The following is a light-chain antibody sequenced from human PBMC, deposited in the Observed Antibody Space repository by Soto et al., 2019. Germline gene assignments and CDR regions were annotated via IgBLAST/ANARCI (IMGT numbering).Light chain of an antibody. V-gene: IGKV1-5*03. CDR3: QQYNTYSRT. CDR1: QSISTW. J-gene: IGKJ1*01. Sequence: DIQMTQSPSPLSASVGDRVTIPGRASQSISTWLAWYQQKPGEAPKLLIYEGPTLERGVPSRFSGSGSGTEFTLTISSLQPDGFATFYYQQYNTYSRTFGQGAKVEVK. CDR2: EGP.